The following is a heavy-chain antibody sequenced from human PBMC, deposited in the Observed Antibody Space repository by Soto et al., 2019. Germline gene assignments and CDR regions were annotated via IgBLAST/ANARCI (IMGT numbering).Heavy chain of an antibody. Sequence: PGGSLRLSCAASGFTFSDYYMSWIRQAPGKGLEWVSGISGSGGSTHYADSVKGRFTISRDNSKNTLYLQMNSLRAEDTAVYYCAKDRGRGYDSWGQGTLVTVSS. V-gene: IGHV3-23*01. CDR2: ISGSGGST. D-gene: IGHD5-12*01. CDR1: GFTFSDYY. CDR3: AKDRGRGYDS. J-gene: IGHJ4*02.